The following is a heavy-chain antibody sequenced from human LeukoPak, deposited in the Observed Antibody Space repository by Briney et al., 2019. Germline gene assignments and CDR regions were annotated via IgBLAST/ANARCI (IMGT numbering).Heavy chain of an antibody. V-gene: IGHV3-13*01. Sequence: GGSLRLSCAASGFTFSSYDMHWVRQATGKGLEWVSAIGTAGDTYYPGSVKGRFTISRENAKNSLYLQMSSLRAGDTAVYYCARGNPIAAADGAYMDVWGKGTTVTVSS. CDR2: IGTAGDT. J-gene: IGHJ6*03. CDR1: GFTFSSYD. D-gene: IGHD6-13*01. CDR3: ARGNPIAAADGAYMDV.